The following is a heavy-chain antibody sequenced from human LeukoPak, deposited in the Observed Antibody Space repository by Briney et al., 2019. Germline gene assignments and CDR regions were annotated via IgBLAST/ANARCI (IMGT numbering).Heavy chain of an antibody. D-gene: IGHD3-22*01. Sequence: GGSLRLSCAASGFTFRSYWMSWVRQAPGKGLEWVANINQGGSVQYYMDSVKGRFTISRDDAKNSLYVQMNSLRDEDTAVYYCARGSNYYDSSGYYHLAEYFQYWGQGTLVTVSS. CDR2: INQGGSVQ. CDR1: GFTFRSYW. J-gene: IGHJ1*01. CDR3: ARGSNYYDSSGYYHLAEYFQY. V-gene: IGHV3-7*01.